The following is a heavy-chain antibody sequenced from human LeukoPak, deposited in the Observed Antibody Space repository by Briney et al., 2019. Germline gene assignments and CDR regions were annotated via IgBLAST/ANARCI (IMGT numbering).Heavy chain of an antibody. J-gene: IGHJ4*02. V-gene: IGHV3-33*01. CDR1: GFTFSDYG. CDR2: IWPDGSNK. CDR3: ARASGSFDY. D-gene: IGHD1-26*01. Sequence: GGSLRLSCAASGFTFSDYGLHWVRQAPGKGLEWVAVIWPDGSNKYYAGSVKGRFTISRDDSKNTLYLQMNSLRAEDSAVYYCARASGSFDYWGQGTLVTVSS.